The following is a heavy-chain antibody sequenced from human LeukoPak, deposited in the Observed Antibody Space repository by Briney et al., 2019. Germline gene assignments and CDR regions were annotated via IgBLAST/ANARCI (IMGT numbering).Heavy chain of an antibody. CDR1: GFTFSSYE. CDR2: ISSSGSTI. Sequence: GGSLRLSCAASGFTFSSYEMNWVRQAPGKGLEWVSYISSSGSTIYYADSVKGRFTISRDNAKNSLYLQMNSLRAEDTAVYYCASRYSSSWWLYDYWGQGTLVTVSS. D-gene: IGHD6-13*01. J-gene: IGHJ4*02. V-gene: IGHV3-48*03. CDR3: ASRYSSSWWLYDY.